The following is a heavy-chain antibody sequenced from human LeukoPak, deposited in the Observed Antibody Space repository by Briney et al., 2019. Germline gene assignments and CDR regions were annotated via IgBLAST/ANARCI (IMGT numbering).Heavy chain of an antibody. V-gene: IGHV4-61*01. J-gene: IGHJ4*02. CDR1: GGSFSSGSYY. CDR3: ARTEGSSSSLFDY. D-gene: IGHD6-6*01. CDR2: IYYSGST. Sequence: SETLSLTCTVSGGSFSSGSYYWSWIRQPPGKGLEWIGYIYYSGSTNYNPSLKSRVTISVDTSKNQFSLQLSSVTPEDTAVYYCARTEGSSSSLFDYWGQGTLVTVSS.